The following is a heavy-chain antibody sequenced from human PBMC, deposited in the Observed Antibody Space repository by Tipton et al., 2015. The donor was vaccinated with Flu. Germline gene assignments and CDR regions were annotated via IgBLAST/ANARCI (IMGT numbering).Heavy chain of an antibody. V-gene: IGHV3-7*01. J-gene: IGHJ4*02. D-gene: IGHD5-24*01. CDR2: IKEDGSQK. Sequence: SLRLSCAASRFAFSIDWMSWVRQAPGKGLEWVANIKEDGSQKYYVDSVRGRFTISRDNGKSLVYLQMDSLRVEDTATYYCARAGWGGYNSRASWGQGTQVIVSP. CDR1: RFAFSIDW. CDR3: ARAGWGGYNSRAS.